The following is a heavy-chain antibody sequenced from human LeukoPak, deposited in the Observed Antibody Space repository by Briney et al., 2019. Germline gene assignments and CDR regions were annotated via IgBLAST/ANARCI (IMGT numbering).Heavy chain of an antibody. Sequence: GGSLRLSCAASGFTFSSYAMSWVRQAPGKGLEWVSRISGSGFSTDYADSVKGRFTISRDNAKNTLYLPMNSLRAEDTAVYYCARGSYSLGGFDYWGQGTLVTVSS. CDR3: ARGSYSLGGFDY. D-gene: IGHD6-13*01. CDR2: ISGSGFST. J-gene: IGHJ4*02. CDR1: GFTFSSYA. V-gene: IGHV3-23*01.